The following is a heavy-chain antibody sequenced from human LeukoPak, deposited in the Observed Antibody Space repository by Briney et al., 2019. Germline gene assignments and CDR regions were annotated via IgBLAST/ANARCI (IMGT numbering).Heavy chain of an antibody. CDR1: GGTFSSYA. CDR3: ARTYYDSSGYRQEAFDI. D-gene: IGHD3-22*01. J-gene: IGHJ3*02. Sequence: GASVKVSCKASGGTFSSYAISWVRQAPGQGLEWMGRIIPTFGTANYAQKFQGRVTITTDESTSTAYMELSSLRSEDTAVYYCARTYYDSSGYRQEAFDIWGQGTMVTVSP. CDR2: IIPTFGTA. V-gene: IGHV1-69*05.